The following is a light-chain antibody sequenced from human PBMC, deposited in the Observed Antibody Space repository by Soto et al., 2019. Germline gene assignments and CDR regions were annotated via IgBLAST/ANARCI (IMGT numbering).Light chain of an antibody. CDR1: QSVSSIY. Sequence: EVVLTQSPGTLSLSPGERATLSCRASQSVSSIYLAWYQQKPGQAPRLLIYGASSRATGIPDRFSGSGSGSEFTLTISSLQPEDFAVYYCQQYDNSQSTFGEGTKVEIK. J-gene: IGKJ4*02. CDR2: GAS. V-gene: IGKV3-20*01. CDR3: QQYDNSQST.